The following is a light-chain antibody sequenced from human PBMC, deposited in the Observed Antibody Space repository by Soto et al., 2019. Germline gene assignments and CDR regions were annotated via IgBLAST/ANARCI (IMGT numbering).Light chain of an antibody. CDR2: GAS. V-gene: IGKV3-20*01. Sequence: EIVLTQSPGTLSLSPWERATLSCRASQSISSNYLAWYQQKPGQAPRLLIYGASSGATGIPDRFSGSGSGTEFSLTISRLEPEDFAVYYCHQYGISPFGGGTKVDI. CDR1: QSISSNY. J-gene: IGKJ4*01. CDR3: HQYGISP.